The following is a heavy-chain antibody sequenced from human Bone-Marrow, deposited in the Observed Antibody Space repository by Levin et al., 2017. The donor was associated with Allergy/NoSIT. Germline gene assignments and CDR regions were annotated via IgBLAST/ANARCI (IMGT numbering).Heavy chain of an antibody. V-gene: IGHV2-5*02. Sequence: KSGPTLVKPTQTLTLTCSFSGFSLSPSGVAVGWIRQPPGEALEWLAPIYWDDDKRYSPSLNSRLTITKDTSKNQVVLTMTNVDPLDTATYYCAHKAAGSYRTAFDYWGQGTLITVSS. CDR1: GFSLSPSGVA. CDR3: AHKAAGSYRTAFDY. D-gene: IGHD6-13*01. CDR2: IYWDDDK. J-gene: IGHJ4*02.